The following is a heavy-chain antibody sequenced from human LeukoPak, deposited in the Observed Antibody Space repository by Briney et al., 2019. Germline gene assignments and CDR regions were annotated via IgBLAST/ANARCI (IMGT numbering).Heavy chain of an antibody. CDR1: GFTFSSYG. J-gene: IGHJ4*02. CDR3: ARGTSWYVDY. V-gene: IGHV3-30*02. Sequence: GGSLRLSCAASGFTFSSYGMHWVRQAPGKGLEWVAFIRYDGSNKYYADSVKGRFTISRDNSKNTLYLQMNSLRAEDTAVYYCARGTSWYVDYWGQGTLVAVSS. D-gene: IGHD2-2*01. CDR2: IRYDGSNK.